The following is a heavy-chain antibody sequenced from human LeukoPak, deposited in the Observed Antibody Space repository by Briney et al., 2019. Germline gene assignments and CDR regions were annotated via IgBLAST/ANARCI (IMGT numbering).Heavy chain of an antibody. J-gene: IGHJ5*02. CDR3: ARDFVPGSSENWFDP. D-gene: IGHD1-26*01. CDR2: ISSSSSTI. V-gene: IGHV3-48*02. CDR1: GFTFSSYS. Sequence: GGSLRLSCAASGFTFSSYSMNWVRQAPGKGLEWVSYISSSSSTIYYADSVKGRFSISRDNAKNSLYLQMNSLRDEDTAVYYCARDFVPGSSENWFDPWGQGTLVTVSS.